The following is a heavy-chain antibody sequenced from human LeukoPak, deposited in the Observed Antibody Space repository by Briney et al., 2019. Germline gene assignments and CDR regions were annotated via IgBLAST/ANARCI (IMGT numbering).Heavy chain of an antibody. Sequence: GGSLRLSCAASGFTFSNYWMSWVRQAPGKGLEWVANLNEDGSEKYYVDSVKGRFTISRDNAKNSLYLQMNSLRAEDTAIYYCAARRDVYSDWGQGTLVTVSS. D-gene: IGHD2-21*01. CDR1: GFTFSNYW. V-gene: IGHV3-7*01. CDR2: LNEDGSEK. J-gene: IGHJ4*02. CDR3: AARRDVYSD.